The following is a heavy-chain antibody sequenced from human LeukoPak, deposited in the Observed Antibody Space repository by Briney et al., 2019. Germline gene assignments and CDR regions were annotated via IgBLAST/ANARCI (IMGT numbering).Heavy chain of an antibody. CDR2: INPNSGGT. CDR3: ARGDYGGKRGFDY. CDR1: GYTFTGYY. J-gene: IGHJ4*02. V-gene: IGHV1-2*02. D-gene: IGHD4-23*01. Sequence: ASVKVSCKASGYTFTGYYMHWVRQAPGQGLEWMGWINPNSGGTNYAQKFQGRVTMTRATSISTAYMELSRLRSDDTAVYYCARGDYGGKRGFDYWGQGTLVTVSS.